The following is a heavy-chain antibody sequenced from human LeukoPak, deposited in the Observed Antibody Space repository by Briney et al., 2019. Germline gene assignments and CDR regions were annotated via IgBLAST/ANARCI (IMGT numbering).Heavy chain of an antibody. D-gene: IGHD4/OR15-4a*01. Sequence: PGGSLRLSCAASGIAVNSNYMSWARQAPGKGLEWVSLIYSGGRTEYAGSVKGRFTIFRDNSENTVYLQMNSLRVEDTAMYFCATVGCNGATCYTQYFHSWGQGTLVTVSP. J-gene: IGHJ1*01. CDR1: GIAVNSNY. CDR3: ATVGCNGATCYTQYFHS. V-gene: IGHV3-53*01. CDR2: IYSGGRT.